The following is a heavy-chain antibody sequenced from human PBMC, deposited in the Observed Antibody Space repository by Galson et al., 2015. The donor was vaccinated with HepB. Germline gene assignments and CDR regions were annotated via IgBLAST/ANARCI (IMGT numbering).Heavy chain of an antibody. Sequence: SLRLSCAASGFTFSRHGIHWVRQAPGMGLECVAMIWHDGSNQLYADSVKGRFTIARDNAKDAVFLQMNSLRAEDTAVYYCATTLFGSGAYWTFEIWGQGTLVTVSS. CDR2: IWHDGSNQ. CDR3: ATTLFGSGAYWTFEI. V-gene: IGHV3-33*03. J-gene: IGHJ3*02. D-gene: IGHD4/OR15-4a*01. CDR1: GFTFSRHG.